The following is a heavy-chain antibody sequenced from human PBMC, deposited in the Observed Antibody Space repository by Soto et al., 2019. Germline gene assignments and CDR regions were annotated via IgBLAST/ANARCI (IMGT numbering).Heavy chain of an antibody. CDR1: EFTFSTYA. V-gene: IGHV3-23*01. D-gene: IGHD6-19*01. J-gene: IGHJ6*02. CDR2: ISGSGGST. CDR3: ARDLKVAGTNSFYYYGMDV. Sequence: PGGSLRLSCAASEFTFSTYAMSWVRQAPGKGLEWVSGISGSGGSTYYADSVKGRFTISRDNAKNALYLHMNSLRAGDTAVYYCARDLKVAGTNSFYYYGMDVWGQGTTVTVSS.